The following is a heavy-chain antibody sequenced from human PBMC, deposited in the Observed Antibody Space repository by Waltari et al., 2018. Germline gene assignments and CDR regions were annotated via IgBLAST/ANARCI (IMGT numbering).Heavy chain of an antibody. CDR2: IKQDGSEK. V-gene: IGHV3-7*01. J-gene: IGHJ4*02. Sequence: YWMSWVRQAPGKGLEWVANIKQDGSEKYYVDSVKGRFTISRDNAKNSLYLQMNSLRAEDTAVYYCARDQSRFGELYHDYWGQGTLVTVSS. CDR3: ARDQSRFGELYHDY. CDR1: YW. D-gene: IGHD3-10*01.